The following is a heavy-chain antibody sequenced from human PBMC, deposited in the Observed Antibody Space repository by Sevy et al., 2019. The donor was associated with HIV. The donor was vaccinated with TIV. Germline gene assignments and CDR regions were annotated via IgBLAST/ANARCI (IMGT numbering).Heavy chain of an antibody. J-gene: IGHJ4*02. D-gene: IGHD3-16*01. Sequence: GGSLRLSCAASGFTFNVFWMHRVRQTPRKGLEWVANINQDGSEIYYVDSVRGRFTISRDNAKNSIYLQMNSLRAEDTAVYYCARAIGIVDAFWGQATLVTVSS. CDR3: ARAIGIVDAF. CDR2: INQDGSEI. CDR1: GFTFNVFW. V-gene: IGHV3-7*01.